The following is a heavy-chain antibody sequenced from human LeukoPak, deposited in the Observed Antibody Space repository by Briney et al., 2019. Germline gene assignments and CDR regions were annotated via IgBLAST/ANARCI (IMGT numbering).Heavy chain of an antibody. CDR2: TRVSDNNL. J-gene: IGHJ4*02. CDR1: GFIFSDYP. V-gene: IGHV3-11*04. D-gene: IGHD1-14*01. CDR3: VGDPTTNRFQFFQY. Sequence: GGSLRLSCAASGFIFSDYPMSWIRQAPGKGLEWLSYTRVSDNNLYYADSVKGRFTISRDNAQTSLYLQMNSLTVEDSAVYYCVGDPTTNRFQFFQYWGQGALVTVSS.